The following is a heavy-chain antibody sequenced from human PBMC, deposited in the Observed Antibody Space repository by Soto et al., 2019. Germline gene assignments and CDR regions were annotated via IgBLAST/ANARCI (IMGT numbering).Heavy chain of an antibody. CDR3: ARNDCSGGSCYPTFDY. V-gene: IGHV4-34*01. D-gene: IGHD2-15*01. CDR1: GGSFSGYY. CDR2: INHSGST. J-gene: IGHJ4*02. Sequence: PSETPSLTCAVYGGSFSGYYWSWIRQPPGKGLEWIGEINHSGSTNYNPSLKSRVTISVDTSKNQFSLKLSSVTAADTAVYYCARNDCSGGSCYPTFDYWGQGTLVTVSS.